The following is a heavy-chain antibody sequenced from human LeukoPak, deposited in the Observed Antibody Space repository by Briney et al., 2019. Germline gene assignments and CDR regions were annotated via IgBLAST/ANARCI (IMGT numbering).Heavy chain of an antibody. D-gene: IGHD3-3*01. CDR2: VYYTGGT. V-gene: IGHV4-39*07. Sequence: SETLSLTCSVSGDSITSTSYYWGWIRQPPEKGLEWIGSVYYTGGTNYNPSLKSRVTISVDTSKNQFSLKLSSVTAADTAVYYCARGDFGVVTHYYYYYMDVWGKGTTVTVSS. J-gene: IGHJ6*03. CDR1: GDSITSTSYY. CDR3: ARGDFGVVTHYYYYYMDV.